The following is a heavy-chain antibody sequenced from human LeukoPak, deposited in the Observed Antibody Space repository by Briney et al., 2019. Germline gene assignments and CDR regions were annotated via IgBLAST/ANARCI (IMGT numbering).Heavy chain of an antibody. CDR3: ARRDHNYFDY. CDR2: IIPIFGAA. J-gene: IGHJ4*02. D-gene: IGHD1-14*01. V-gene: IGHV1-69*13. CDR1: GGTFSSYA. Sequence: GASVKVSCKASGGTFSSYAISWVRQAPGQGLEWMGGIIPIFGAANYAQKFQGRVTITADESTSTAYMELSSLRSEDTAVYYCARRDHNYFDYWGQGTLVTVSS.